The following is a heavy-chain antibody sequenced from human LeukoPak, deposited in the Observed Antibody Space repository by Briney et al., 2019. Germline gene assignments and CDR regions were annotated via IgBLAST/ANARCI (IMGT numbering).Heavy chain of an antibody. V-gene: IGHV1-46*01. Sequence: GASVKVTCKASGYTFTSYYMHWVRQAPGQGLEWMGIINPSGGSTSYAQKFQGRVTMTRDMSTSTVYMELSSLRSEDTAVYYCARGWQQLAPFDYWGQGTLVTVSS. J-gene: IGHJ4*02. CDR2: INPSGGST. D-gene: IGHD6-13*01. CDR3: ARGWQQLAPFDY. CDR1: GYTFTSYY.